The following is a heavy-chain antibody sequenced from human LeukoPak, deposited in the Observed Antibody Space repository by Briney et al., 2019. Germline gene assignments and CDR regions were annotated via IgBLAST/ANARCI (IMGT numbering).Heavy chain of an antibody. CDR1: GFTFSSYA. D-gene: IGHD6-19*01. CDR3: ARDCRQWLVPSNWFDP. CDR2: ISYVGSNK. Sequence: PGRSLRLSCAASGFTFSSYAMHWVRQAPGKGLEWVAVISYVGSNKYYADSVKGRFTISRDNSKNTLYLQMNSLRAEDTAVYYCARDCRQWLVPSNWFDPWGQGTLVTVSS. V-gene: IGHV3-30*04. J-gene: IGHJ5*02.